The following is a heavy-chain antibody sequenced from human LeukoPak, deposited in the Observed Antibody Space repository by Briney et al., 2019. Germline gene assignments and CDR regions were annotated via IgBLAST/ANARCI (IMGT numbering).Heavy chain of an antibody. CDR2: ISSSRSTT. V-gene: IGHV3-48*03. Sequence: GGSLRLSCAASGFTFSSFEMNWVRQAPGKGLEWVSYISSSRSTTYYADSVKGRFTISRDNAKNSLYLEMNSLRVEDTAVYYCAREGVMAPYYFDYWGQGTLVTVSS. D-gene: IGHD3-16*01. CDR1: GFTFSSFE. J-gene: IGHJ4*02. CDR3: AREGVMAPYYFDY.